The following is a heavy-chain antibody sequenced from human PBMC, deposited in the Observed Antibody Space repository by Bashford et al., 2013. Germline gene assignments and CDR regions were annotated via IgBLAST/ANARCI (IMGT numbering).Heavy chain of an antibody. J-gene: IGHJ5*02. D-gene: IGHD2-2*01. Sequence: WVRQAPGQGLEWMGWINPNSGGTNFAQKFQGRVTLTRDTSISTAYVELSSLGSDDTAVYFCAMGDHIVAPAAHAFDPWGQGPWSPSPQ. V-gene: IGHV1-2*02. CDR3: AMGDHIVAPAAHAFDP. CDR2: INPNSGGT.